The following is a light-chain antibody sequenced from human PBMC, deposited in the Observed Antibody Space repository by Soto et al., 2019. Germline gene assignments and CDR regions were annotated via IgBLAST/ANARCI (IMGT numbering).Light chain of an antibody. CDR2: KAS. V-gene: IGKV1-5*03. Sequence: DIQLTQSPSTLSASVGDRVTITCRASQSISNYLAWYQQKPGKAPKVLIYKASSLESGVPSRFSGSGSGTEFTLTISSLQPDDVATYYCQQCDSYWTFGQGTKVEIK. CDR3: QQCDSYWT. J-gene: IGKJ1*01. CDR1: QSISNY.